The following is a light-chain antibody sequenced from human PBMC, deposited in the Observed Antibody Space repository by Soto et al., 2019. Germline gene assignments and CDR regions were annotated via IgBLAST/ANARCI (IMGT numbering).Light chain of an antibody. CDR1: LRISSY. CDR2: RAS. V-gene: IGKV1-8*01. J-gene: IGKJ1*01. Sequence: AIRVTQSPSSLSASTGDRVTITCRASLRISSYLHWYQQKPGKAPNLLIYRASTLKSGVPSRFSGSGSGTDFTLTISSLQPDDFATYYCQQYNSYSEAFGQGTKVDIK. CDR3: QQYNSYSEA.